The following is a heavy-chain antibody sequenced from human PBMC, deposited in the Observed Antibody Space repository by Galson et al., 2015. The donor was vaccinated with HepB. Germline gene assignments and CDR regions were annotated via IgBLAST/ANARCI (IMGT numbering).Heavy chain of an antibody. Sequence: SETLSLTCAVSGGSISSSNWWSWVRQPPGKGLEWIGEIYHSGSTNYNPSLKRRVTISVDKSKNQFSLKQSSVTAADTAVYYCATAPPDCGGDCATEYFQHWGQGTLVTVSS. CDR2: IYHSGST. D-gene: IGHD2-21*02. CDR3: ATAPPDCGGDCATEYFQH. V-gene: IGHV4-4*02. J-gene: IGHJ1*01. CDR1: GGSISSSNW.